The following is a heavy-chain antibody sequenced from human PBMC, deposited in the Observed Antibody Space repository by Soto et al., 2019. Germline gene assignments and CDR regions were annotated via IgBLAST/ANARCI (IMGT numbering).Heavy chain of an antibody. CDR1: GYSFTSYG. V-gene: IGHV1-18*01. CDR3: ARGKYYYDSSGLY. J-gene: IGHJ4*02. D-gene: IGHD3-22*01. CDR2: ISPYSGRT. Sequence: GASVKVSCKASGYSFTSYGIAWVRQVPGQGPEWMGWISPYSGRTNYAQNVQGRVVMTTDKSTSTAYMELSSLRSEDTAVYYCARGKYYYDSSGLYWGQGTLVTVSS.